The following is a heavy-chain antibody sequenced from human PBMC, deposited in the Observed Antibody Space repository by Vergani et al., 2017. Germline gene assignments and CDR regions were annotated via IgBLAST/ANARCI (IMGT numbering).Heavy chain of an antibody. D-gene: IGHD1-14*01. J-gene: IGHJ5*02. V-gene: IGHV3-33*01. CDR3: ARDLRLLYNRFDP. Sequence: QVQLVESGGGVVQPGRSLRLSCAASGFTFNQYGMHLVRQAPGKGLEGVAVTWYDGNNKQYADSVKGRFTISRDNSKSTMYLQMNSLRDEDTGVYYCARDLRLLYNRFDPWGQGTLVTVSS. CDR2: TWYDGNNK. CDR1: GFTFNQYG.